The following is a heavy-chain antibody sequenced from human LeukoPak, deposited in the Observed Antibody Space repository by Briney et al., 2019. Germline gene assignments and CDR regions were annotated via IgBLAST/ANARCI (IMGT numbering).Heavy chain of an antibody. D-gene: IGHD5-24*01. V-gene: IGHV3-66*02. CDR1: GFTVSSNY. Sequence: PGGSLRLSCAASGFTVSSNYMSWVRQAPGKGLEWVSVIYSGGSTYYADSVKGRFTISRDNSKNTLYLQMNSLRAEDTAVYYCARDRRDGYNYGEPDAFDIWGQGTMVTVSS. CDR2: IYSGGST. CDR3: ARDRRDGYNYGEPDAFDI. J-gene: IGHJ3*02.